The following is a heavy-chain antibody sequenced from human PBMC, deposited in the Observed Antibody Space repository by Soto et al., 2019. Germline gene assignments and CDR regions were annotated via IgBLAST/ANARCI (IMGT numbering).Heavy chain of an antibody. J-gene: IGHJ5*02. CDR2: IIPILGTV. D-gene: IGHD3-10*01. CDR1: GGTFSYT. Sequence: SVKVSCRVSGGTFSYTISWVRQAPGQGLEWMGRIIPILGTVNYAQKFQGRVTITADKFTSTAYMELTSLRFEDTALYYCARERSMVRGGITTTSWFDPWGQGILVTVSS. CDR3: ARERSMVRGGITTTSWFDP. V-gene: IGHV1-69*08.